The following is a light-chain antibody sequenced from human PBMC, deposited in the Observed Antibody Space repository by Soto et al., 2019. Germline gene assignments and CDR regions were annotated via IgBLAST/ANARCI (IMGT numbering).Light chain of an antibody. V-gene: IGKV3-20*01. Sequence: DIVLTQSPGTLSLSPGERATLSCRASQSVSSSSLAWYQQKPGQAPRLLIYGASSRATGIPDRFSGSGSGTDFTLTISRLEPEDFAVYYCQQNSSLPITFGQGTRLEIK. J-gene: IGKJ5*01. CDR2: GAS. CDR3: QQNSSLPIT. CDR1: QSVSSSS.